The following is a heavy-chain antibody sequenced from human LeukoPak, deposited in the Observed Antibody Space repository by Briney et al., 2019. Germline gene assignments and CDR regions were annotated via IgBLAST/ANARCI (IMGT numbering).Heavy chain of an antibody. V-gene: IGHV3-73*01. D-gene: IGHD2-15*01. Sequence: GGSLKLSCAASGFTFSGSAMHWVRQASGKGLEWIGRIRTKANSYATAYAASVKGRFTISRDDSKNTAYLQMNSLKTEDTAVYYCTRRGQDDSPTPYYYYYMDVWGKGTTVTISS. J-gene: IGHJ6*03. CDR3: TRRGQDDSPTPYYYYYMDV. CDR1: GFTFSGSA. CDR2: IRTKANSYAT.